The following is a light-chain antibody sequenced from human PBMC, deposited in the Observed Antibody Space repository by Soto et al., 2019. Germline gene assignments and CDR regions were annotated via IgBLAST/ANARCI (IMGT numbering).Light chain of an antibody. J-gene: IGKJ5*01. V-gene: IGKV3-15*01. CDR1: QSVSRN. Sequence: EVVMTQSPATLSVSPGERATLSCRASQSVSRNLAWYQQKPGQAPKLLIYSASTRATGVPARFSGSGSGTEFTLTISRLQSEDFAVYYCQQHNNWPPPITFGQGTRLEIK. CDR2: SAS. CDR3: QQHNNWPPPIT.